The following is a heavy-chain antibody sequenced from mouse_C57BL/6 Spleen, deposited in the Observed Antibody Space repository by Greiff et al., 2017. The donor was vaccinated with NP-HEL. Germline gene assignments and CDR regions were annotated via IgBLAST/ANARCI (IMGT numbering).Heavy chain of an antibody. D-gene: IGHD1-1*01. J-gene: IGHJ4*01. CDR2: IHPNSGST. CDR3: ARRGFITTVVATGVYYAMDY. CDR1: GYTFTSYW. V-gene: IGHV1-64*01. Sequence: QVQLQQPGAELVKPGASVKLSCKASGYTFTSYWMHWVKQRPGQGLEWIGMIHPNSGSTNYNEKFKSKATLTVDKSSSTAYMQLSSLTSEDSAVYYCARRGFITTVVATGVYYAMDYWGQGTSVTASS.